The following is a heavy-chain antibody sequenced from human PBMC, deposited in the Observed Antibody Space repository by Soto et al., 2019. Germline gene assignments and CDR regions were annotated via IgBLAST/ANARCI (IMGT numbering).Heavy chain of an antibody. V-gene: IGHV3-21*01. CDR2: ISSSSSYI. CDR1: GFTFSSYS. CDR3: ARDRHDFWSGYYRWFDP. J-gene: IGHJ5*02. D-gene: IGHD3-3*01. Sequence: GGSLRLSCAASGFTFSSYSMNWVRQAPGKGLEWVSSISSSSSYIYYADSVKGRFTISRDNAKNSLYLQMNSLRAEDTAVYYCARDRHDFWSGYYRWFDPWGQGTLVTVSS.